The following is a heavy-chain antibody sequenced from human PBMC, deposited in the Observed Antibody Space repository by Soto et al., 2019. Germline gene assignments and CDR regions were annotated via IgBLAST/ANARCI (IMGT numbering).Heavy chain of an antibody. Sequence: QVQLQESGPGLVKPSQTLSLTCTVSGGSISSGDYYWSWIRQPPGKGLEWIGYIYYSGSTYYNPSLKXRXTXSXXTAKNQCSLKLSSVTAADTAVYYCARSMSGSYYHYWGQGTLVTVSS. D-gene: IGHD1-26*01. CDR3: ARSMSGSYYHY. J-gene: IGHJ4*02. CDR2: IYYSGST. V-gene: IGHV4-30-4*01. CDR1: GGSISSGDYY.